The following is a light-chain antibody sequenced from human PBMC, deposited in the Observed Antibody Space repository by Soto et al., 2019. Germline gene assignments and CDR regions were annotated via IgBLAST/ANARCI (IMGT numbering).Light chain of an antibody. Sequence: QSVLTQPPSASGTPGQRVTISCSGSSSNIGSNTVNWYQQLPGTAPKLLIYSNNQRPSGVPDRFSGSKSGTSASLAISGLQSEDAADYYCAAWDDTLNGWVFGGVTQLTV. CDR3: AAWDDTLNGWV. CDR2: SNN. CDR1: SSNIGSNT. J-gene: IGLJ3*02. V-gene: IGLV1-44*01.